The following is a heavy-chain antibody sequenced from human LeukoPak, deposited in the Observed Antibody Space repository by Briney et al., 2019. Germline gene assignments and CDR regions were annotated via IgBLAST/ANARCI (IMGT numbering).Heavy chain of an antibody. D-gene: IGHD4-23*01. CDR3: AKGISGAVVTPGPFDY. V-gene: IGHV3-23*01. J-gene: IGHJ4*02. CDR2: ISGSGGST. CDR1: GFTFSSYA. Sequence: AGGSLRLSCAASGFTFSSYAMGWVRQAPGKGLEWVSAISGSGGSTYYADSVKGRFTISRDNSKNTLYLQMNSLRAEDTAVYYCAKGISGAVVTPGPFDYWGQGTLVTVSS.